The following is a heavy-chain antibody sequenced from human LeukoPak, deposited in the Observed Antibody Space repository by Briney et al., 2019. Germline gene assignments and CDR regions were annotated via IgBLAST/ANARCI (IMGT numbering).Heavy chain of an antibody. J-gene: IGHJ4*02. D-gene: IGHD3-22*01. CDR1: GFTFSEYN. CDR3: ARAGLRTYYDSSGYYVYY. CDR2: ISSSGSTI. V-gene: IGHV3-11*04. Sequence: GGSLRLSCAASGFTFSEYNMSWIRQAPGKGLEWVSYISSSGSTIYYADSVKGRFTISRDNAKNSLYLQMNSLRSEDTAVYYCARAGLRTYYDSSGYYVYYWGQGTLVTVSS.